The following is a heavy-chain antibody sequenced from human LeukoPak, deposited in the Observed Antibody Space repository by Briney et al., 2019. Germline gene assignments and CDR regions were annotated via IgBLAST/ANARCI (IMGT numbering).Heavy chain of an antibody. D-gene: IGHD3-10*01. CDR1: GGSISSYY. J-gene: IGHJ3*02. CDR2: IYYSGST. Sequence: PSETLSLTCTVSGGSISSYYWSWIRQPPGKGLEWIGYIYYSGSTNYNPSLKSRVTISVDTSKNQFSLKLSSVTAADTAVYYCARRSYLDAFDIWGQGTMVTVSS. CDR3: ARRSYLDAFDI. V-gene: IGHV4-59*01.